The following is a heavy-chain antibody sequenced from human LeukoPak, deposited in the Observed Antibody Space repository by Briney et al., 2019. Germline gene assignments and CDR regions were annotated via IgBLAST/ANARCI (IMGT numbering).Heavy chain of an antibody. J-gene: IGHJ3*02. V-gene: IGHV3-30*09. CDR1: GFIFSSYA. D-gene: IGHD5-18*01. CDR3: ARAGGYSYGDLSFDI. Sequence: QPGRSLRLSCAASGFIFSSYAMHWVRQAPGKGLEWVAVISYDATNKYYADSVKGRFAISRDNSKNTLYVQMNSLRAEDTAVYYCARAGGYSYGDLSFDIWGQGTMVTVSS. CDR2: ISYDATNK.